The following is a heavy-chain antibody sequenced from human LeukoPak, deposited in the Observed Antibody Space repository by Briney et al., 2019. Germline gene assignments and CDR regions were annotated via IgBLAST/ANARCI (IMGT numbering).Heavy chain of an antibody. CDR2: ISGSGSST. CDR3: AKRTGDYFDY. D-gene: IGHD3/OR15-3a*01. CDR1: GFTFSSYA. J-gene: IGHJ4*02. Sequence: PGGSLRLSCAASGFTFSSYAMTWVRQAQGKGLEWVSVISGSGSSTYYADSVKGRFTISRDNSKNTLYLQMNSLRAEDTAVYYCAKRTGDYFDYWGQGTLVSVSS. V-gene: IGHV3-23*01.